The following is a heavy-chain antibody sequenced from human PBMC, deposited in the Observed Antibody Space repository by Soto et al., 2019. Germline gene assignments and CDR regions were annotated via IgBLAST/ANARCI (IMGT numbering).Heavy chain of an antibody. CDR1: GFTFSSYG. D-gene: IGHD3-22*01. V-gene: IGHV3-30*03. CDR2: ISYDGSNK. CDR3: ATTGTYYYDSSGYLPQSGNAFDI. Sequence: GGSLRLSCAASGFTFSSYGMHWVRQAPGKGLEWVAVISYDGSNKYYADSVKGRFTISRDNSKNTLYLQMNSLRAEDTAVYYCATTGTYYYDSSGYLPQSGNAFDIWGQGTMVTVSS. J-gene: IGHJ3*02.